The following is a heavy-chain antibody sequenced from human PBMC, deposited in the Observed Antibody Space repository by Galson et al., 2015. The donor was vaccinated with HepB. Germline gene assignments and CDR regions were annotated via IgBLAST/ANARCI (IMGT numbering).Heavy chain of an antibody. V-gene: IGHV3-33*01. CDR3: ARDLTIFGMVVTHYYYMDV. D-gene: IGHD3-3*01. Sequence: SLRLSCAASGFTFSSCGMHWVRQAPGKGLEWVAVMWYDGSKKYYADAVKGRFTISRDNFNNTLYLQMNSLRAEDTAVYYCARDLTIFGMVVTHYYYMDVWGKGTTVTVSS. J-gene: IGHJ6*03. CDR2: MWYDGSKK. CDR1: GFTFSSCG.